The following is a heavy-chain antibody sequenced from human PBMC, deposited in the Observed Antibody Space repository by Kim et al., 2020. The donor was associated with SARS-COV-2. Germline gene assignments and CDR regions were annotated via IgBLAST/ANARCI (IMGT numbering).Heavy chain of an antibody. V-gene: IGHV3-15*01. J-gene: IGHJ3*02. Sequence: GGSLRLSCAASGFTFSNAWMSWVRQAPGKGLEWVGRIKSKTDGGTTDYAAPVKGRFTISRDDSKNTLYLQMNSLKTEDTAVYYCTTPERHYDILTGYYVDAFDIWGQGTMVTVSS. D-gene: IGHD3-9*01. CDR3: TTPERHYDILTGYYVDAFDI. CDR1: GFTFSNAW. CDR2: IKSKTDGGTT.